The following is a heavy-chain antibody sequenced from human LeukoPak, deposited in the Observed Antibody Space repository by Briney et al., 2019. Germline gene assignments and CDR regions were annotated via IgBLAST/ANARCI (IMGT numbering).Heavy chain of an antibody. D-gene: IGHD6-13*01. CDR2: INPSGGSA. V-gene: IGHV1-46*01. CDR1: GYTFSIYN. J-gene: IGHJ4*02. CDR3: AREGVAATGLDY. Sequence: ASVKVSCKASGYTFSIYNMHWVRQAPGQGLEWMGIINPSGGSASDTQKFQGRVTMTRDTSTSTLYMELSSLRSEDTPVYYCAREGVAATGLDYWGQGTLVTVSS.